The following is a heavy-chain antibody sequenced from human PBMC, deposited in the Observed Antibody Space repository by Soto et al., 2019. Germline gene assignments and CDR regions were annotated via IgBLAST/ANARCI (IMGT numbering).Heavy chain of an antibody. Sequence: GESLKISCKGSGYSFTSYWIGWVRQMPGKGLELMGIIYPGDSDTNYSPSFQGHVTISADKSISTAYLQWSSLKASDTAMYYCAIQNKGSSGSGAFDIWGQGTMVTVSS. CDR3: AIQNKGSSGSGAFDI. D-gene: IGHD3-22*01. CDR1: GYSFTSYW. V-gene: IGHV5-51*01. J-gene: IGHJ3*02. CDR2: IYPGDSDT.